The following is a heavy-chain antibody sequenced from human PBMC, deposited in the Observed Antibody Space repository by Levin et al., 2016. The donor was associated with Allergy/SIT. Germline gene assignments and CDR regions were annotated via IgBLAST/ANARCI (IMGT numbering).Heavy chain of an antibody. CDR3: ARSESSSSWYVGRGYFQH. V-gene: IGHV4-59*12. D-gene: IGHD6-13*01. CDR1: GGSISSYY. Sequence: SETLSLTCTVSGGSISSYYWSWIRQPPGKGLEWIGYIYYSGSTNYNPSLKSRVTISVDTSKNQFSLKLSSVTAADTAVYYCARSESSSSWYVGRGYFQHWGQGTLVTVSS. J-gene: IGHJ1*01. CDR2: IYYSGST.